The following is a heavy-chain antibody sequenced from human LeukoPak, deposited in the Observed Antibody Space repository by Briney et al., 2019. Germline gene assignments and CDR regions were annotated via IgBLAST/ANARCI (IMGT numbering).Heavy chain of an antibody. Sequence: GGSLRLSCAASGFTVSSNYMSWVRQAPGKGLEWVSVIYSGGSTYYADSVKGRFTISRDNSKNTLYLQMNSLSPEDTALYYCARRRIPGRESDAFDIWGRGTMVTVSS. J-gene: IGHJ3*02. D-gene: IGHD1-26*01. CDR1: GFTVSSNY. V-gene: IGHV3-53*05. CDR2: IYSGGST. CDR3: ARRRIPGRESDAFDI.